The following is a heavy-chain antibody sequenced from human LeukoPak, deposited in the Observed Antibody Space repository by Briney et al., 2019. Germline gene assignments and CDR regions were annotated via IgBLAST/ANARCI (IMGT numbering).Heavy chain of an antibody. CDR1: GFTFSSYG. Sequence: GGSLRLSCAASGFTFSSYGMHWVRQAPGKGLEWVAVISYDGSNKYYADSVKGRFTISRDNSKNTLYLQMNSLRAEDTAVYYCARELGDPYYYYYGMDVWGQGTTVTVSS. D-gene: IGHD2-21*02. V-gene: IGHV3-30*03. CDR3: ARELGDPYYYYYGMDV. CDR2: ISYDGSNK. J-gene: IGHJ6*02.